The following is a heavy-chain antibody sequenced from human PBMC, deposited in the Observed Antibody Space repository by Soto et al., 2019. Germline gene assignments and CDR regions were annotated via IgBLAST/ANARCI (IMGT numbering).Heavy chain of an antibody. CDR1: GGTFSSDA. CDR2: IIPIFGTA. CDR3: ARDKRRDGYNYDY. V-gene: IGHV1-69*13. D-gene: IGHD5-12*01. J-gene: IGHJ4*02. Sequence: SVKVSCKASGGTFSSDAISWVRQAPGQGLEWMGGIIPIFGTANYAQKFQGRVTITADESTSTAYMELSSLRSEDTAVYYCARDKRRDGYNYDYWGQGTLVTVSS.